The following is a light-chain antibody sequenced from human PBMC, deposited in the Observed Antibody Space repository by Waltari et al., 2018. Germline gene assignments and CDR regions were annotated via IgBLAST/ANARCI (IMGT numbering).Light chain of an antibody. CDR2: GAS. CDR3: QQYGSSPDT. J-gene: IGKJ2*01. V-gene: IGKV3-20*01. CDR1: QSVSSSY. Sequence: EIVVTQSPGTLALAPGERASLSCRASQSVSSSYLAWYQQKPGQAPRPLIYGASSRATGIPDRFSGSGSGTDFTLTISRLEPEDFAVYYCQQYGSSPDTFGQGTKLEIK.